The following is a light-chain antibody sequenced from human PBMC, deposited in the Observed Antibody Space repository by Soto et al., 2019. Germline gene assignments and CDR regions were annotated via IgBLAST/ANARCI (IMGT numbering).Light chain of an antibody. CDR1: SSDVGGYNY. J-gene: IGLJ1*01. CDR2: DVT. Sequence: QSALAQPRSVSGSPGQSVTISCTGTSSDVGGYNYVPWYQQHPGKAPELMIYDVTKRPSGVPDRFSGSKSGNTASLTISGLQAEDEADYYCCSYVGTDTYSFGTGTKVTVL. CDR3: CSYVGTDTYS. V-gene: IGLV2-11*01.